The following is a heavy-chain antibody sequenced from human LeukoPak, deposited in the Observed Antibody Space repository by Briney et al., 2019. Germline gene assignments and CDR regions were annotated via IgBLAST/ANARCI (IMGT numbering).Heavy chain of an antibody. J-gene: IGHJ4*02. Sequence: KPSGTLSLTCTVSGGSISSCFWGWVRQPPGEGLGWIGYIYYSGSTNYNPSLKSRVTMSVETSKNQFSLKLSSLTAADTAVYYCARGRAAGYFDYWGQGTLVTVSS. CDR3: ARGRAAGYFDY. D-gene: IGHD6-13*01. CDR1: GGSISSCF. V-gene: IGHV4-59*01. CDR2: IYYSGST.